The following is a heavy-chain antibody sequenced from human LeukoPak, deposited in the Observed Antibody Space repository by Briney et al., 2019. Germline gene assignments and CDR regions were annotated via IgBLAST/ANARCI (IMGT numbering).Heavy chain of an antibody. Sequence: ASVKVSCKASGYTFTSYYIHWVRQAPGQGLEWMGIITPSGGSKRYGQKFQGRGTMTRATSKSTVYMELSSLRSEDTAVYYCAREGGIAARPMDYWGQGTLVTVSS. CDR2: ITPSGGSK. CDR3: AREGGIAARPMDY. CDR1: GYTFTSYY. V-gene: IGHV1-46*01. J-gene: IGHJ4*02. D-gene: IGHD6-6*01.